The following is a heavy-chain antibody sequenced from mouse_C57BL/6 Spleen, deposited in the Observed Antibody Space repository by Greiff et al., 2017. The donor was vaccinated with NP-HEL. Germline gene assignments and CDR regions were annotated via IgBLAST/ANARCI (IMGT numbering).Heavy chain of an antibody. J-gene: IGHJ3*01. CDR1: GYAFTNYL. CDR2: INPGSGGT. CDR3: ARSYYGSSYGFAY. Sequence: QVQLQQSGAELVRPGTSVKVSCKASGYAFTNYLIEWVKQRPGQGLEWIGVINPGSGGTNYNEKFKGKATLTADKSSSTAYMQLSSLTSEDSAVYFCARSYYGSSYGFAYWDQGTLVTVSA. V-gene: IGHV1-54*01. D-gene: IGHD1-1*01.